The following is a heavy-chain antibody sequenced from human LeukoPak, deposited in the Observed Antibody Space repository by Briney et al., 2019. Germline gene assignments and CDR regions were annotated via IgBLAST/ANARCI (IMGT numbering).Heavy chain of an antibody. Sequence: SETLSLTCTVSGGSISSGDYYCSWIRQPPGKGLEWIGYIYYSGSTYYNPSLKSRVTISVDTSKNQFSLKLSSVTAADTAVYYCARVGDQGDDFWGQGTLVTVSS. J-gene: IGHJ4*02. CDR1: GGSISSGDYY. CDR3: ARVGDQGDDF. D-gene: IGHD1-26*01. CDR2: IYYSGST. V-gene: IGHV4-30-4*01.